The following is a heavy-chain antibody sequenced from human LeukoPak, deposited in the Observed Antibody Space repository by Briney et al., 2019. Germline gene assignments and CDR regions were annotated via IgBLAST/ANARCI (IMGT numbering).Heavy chain of an antibody. V-gene: IGHV3-9*01. CDR2: ISWNSGSI. CDR3: ACGYSYGPPGY. CDR1: GFTFDDYA. Sequence: PGGSLRLSCAASGFTFDDYAMHWVRQAPGKGLEWVSGISWNSGSIGYADSVKGRFTISRDNAKNSLYLQMNSLRAEDTALYYSACGYSYGPPGYWGQGTLVTVSS. D-gene: IGHD5-18*01. J-gene: IGHJ4*02.